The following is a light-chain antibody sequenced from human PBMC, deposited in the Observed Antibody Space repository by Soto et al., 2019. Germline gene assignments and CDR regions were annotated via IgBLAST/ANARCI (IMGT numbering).Light chain of an antibody. Sequence: MVLTRSPDTLSLSPGERATLSCRASQSVSNNYLAWYQQKPGQAPRLLIYGASSRATGIPDRFSGSGSGTDFTLTISRLEPEDFVVYYCQQYGSSPPLTFGGGTKVDIK. CDR1: QSVSNNY. CDR3: QQYGSSPPLT. CDR2: GAS. J-gene: IGKJ4*01. V-gene: IGKV3-20*01.